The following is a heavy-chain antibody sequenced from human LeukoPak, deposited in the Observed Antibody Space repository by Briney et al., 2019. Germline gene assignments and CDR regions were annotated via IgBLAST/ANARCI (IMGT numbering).Heavy chain of an antibody. CDR1: GYTFTSYG. CDR3: ARNILDNYYYYYMDV. Sequence: ASVTVSCKASGYTFTSYGISWVRQAPGQGLEWMGWISAYNGNTNYAQKLQGRVTMTTDTSTSTAYMELRSLRSDDTAVYYCARNILDNYYYYYMDVWGKGTTVTISS. J-gene: IGHJ6*03. CDR2: ISAYNGNT. D-gene: IGHD1-26*01. V-gene: IGHV1-18*01.